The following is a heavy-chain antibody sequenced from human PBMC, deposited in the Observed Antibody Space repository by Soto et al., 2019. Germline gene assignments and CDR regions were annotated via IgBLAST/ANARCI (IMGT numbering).Heavy chain of an antibody. Sequence: EVQLLESGGGLVQPGGSLRLSCAASGFTFSGYAMSWVRQAPGKGLEWVSAISGSGGSTYYADSVKGRFTIPRDNSKNTLYLQMNSLRAEDTAVYYCAKESGGRSGSPYWGQGTLVTVSS. CDR2: ISGSGGST. V-gene: IGHV3-23*01. D-gene: IGHD6-19*01. CDR1: GFTFSGYA. CDR3: AKESGGRSGSPY. J-gene: IGHJ4*02.